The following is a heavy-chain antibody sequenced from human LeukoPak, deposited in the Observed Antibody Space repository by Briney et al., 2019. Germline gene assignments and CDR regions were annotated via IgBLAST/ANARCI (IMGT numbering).Heavy chain of an antibody. D-gene: IGHD3-22*01. Sequence: SETLSLTCAVYGGSLSGYYWSWIRQPPGKGLEWIGEINHSGSTDSNPSLKSRVTISVDTSKNQFSLKLSSVTAADTAVYYCASCLSYYYDTSGHQVRDAFDIWGQGTMVTVSS. CDR1: GGSLSGYY. CDR3: ASCLSYYYDTSGHQVRDAFDI. CDR2: INHSGST. V-gene: IGHV4-34*01. J-gene: IGHJ3*02.